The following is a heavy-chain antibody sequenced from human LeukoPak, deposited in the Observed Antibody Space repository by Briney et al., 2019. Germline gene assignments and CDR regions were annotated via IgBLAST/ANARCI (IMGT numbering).Heavy chain of an antibody. CDR3: ARDPGTKNYYYYMDV. CDR2: IYHSGST. Sequence: SETLSLTCAVSGYSISSGYYWGWIRQPPGKGLEWIGSIYHSGSTNYNPSLKSRVTISVDTSKNQFSLKLSSVTAADTAVYYCARDPGTKNYYYYMDVWGKGTTVTVSS. V-gene: IGHV4-38-2*02. J-gene: IGHJ6*03. CDR1: GYSISSGYY. D-gene: IGHD2-8*01.